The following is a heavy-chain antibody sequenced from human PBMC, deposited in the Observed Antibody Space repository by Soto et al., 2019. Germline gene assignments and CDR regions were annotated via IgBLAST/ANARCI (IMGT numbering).Heavy chain of an antibody. J-gene: IGHJ5*02. CDR1: GYTFSSYD. CDR2: MNPNSGNR. V-gene: IGHV1-8*01. Sequence: QVQLVQSGAEVKKPGASVKVSCKASGYTFSSYDINWVRQATGLGLEWMGWMNPNSGNRGYAQKFQGRVTMTSNTSISTAYLELSRLTSEDTAVYYCARDDRFDPWGQGTLVIVSS. CDR3: ARDDRFDP. D-gene: IGHD1-1*01.